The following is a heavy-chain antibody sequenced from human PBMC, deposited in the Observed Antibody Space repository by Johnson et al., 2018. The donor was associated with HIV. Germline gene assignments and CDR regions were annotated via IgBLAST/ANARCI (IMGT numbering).Heavy chain of an antibody. D-gene: IGHD5-24*01. V-gene: IGHV3-23*04. J-gene: IGHJ3*02. CDR1: GFTFSSYA. CDR2: IVGSGGST. Sequence: EQLVESGGGVVQPGGSLRLSCAASGFTFSSYAMSWVRQAPGKGLEWVSGIVGSGGSTYYADSVKGRFTISRDNSKNTLYLQMNSLRAEDTAGYYCEKDQGIEMAGYDGFDIWGQGTMVTVSS. CDR3: EKDQGIEMAGYDGFDI.